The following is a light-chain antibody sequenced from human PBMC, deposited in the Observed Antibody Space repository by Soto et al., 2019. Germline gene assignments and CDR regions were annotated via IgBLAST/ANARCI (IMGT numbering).Light chain of an antibody. CDR3: QESDAFPYT. CDR2: AAS. CDR1: QSISSY. Sequence: ESQMHQSRPSLPASVANWITIPCRASQSISSYLNWYQQKPGKAPNLLIYAASLLQSGVPSRYSGSGSGTDFTLTISSLQPEDFATYYCQESDAFPYTLGGGTEVDIK. J-gene: IGKJ4*01. V-gene: IGKV1-39*01.